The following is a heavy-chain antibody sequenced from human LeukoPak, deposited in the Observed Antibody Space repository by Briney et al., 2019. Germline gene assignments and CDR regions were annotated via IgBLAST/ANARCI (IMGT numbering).Heavy chain of an antibody. D-gene: IGHD5-12*01. J-gene: IGHJ4*02. CDR2: ISSSSSTI. Sequence: PGGSLRLSCAASGFTFSSYSMNWVRQAPGKGLEWVSYISSSSSTIYYADSVKGRFTISRDNAKNSLYLQMNSLRAEDTAVYYCARGGYSGYSNPYRPAPFDYWGQGTLVTVSS. V-gene: IGHV3-48*01. CDR1: GFTFSSYS. CDR3: ARGGYSGYSNPYRPAPFDY.